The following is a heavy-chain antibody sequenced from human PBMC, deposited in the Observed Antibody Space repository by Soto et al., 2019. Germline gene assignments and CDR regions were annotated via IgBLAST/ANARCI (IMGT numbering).Heavy chain of an antibody. J-gene: IGHJ4*02. CDR1: GFTFSNYA. V-gene: IGHV3-23*01. Sequence: EVQLLESAGGLEQPGGSLRLSCAASGFTFSNYAMSWVRQAPGKGLEWVSTFTRSGNTYYADSVKGRFTISRDNSKNTLYLQMDSLRAEDKAVYYCAREFAPGSPNYDYWGLGTLVTVSS. CDR2: FTRSGNT. D-gene: IGHD3-10*01. CDR3: AREFAPGSPNYDY.